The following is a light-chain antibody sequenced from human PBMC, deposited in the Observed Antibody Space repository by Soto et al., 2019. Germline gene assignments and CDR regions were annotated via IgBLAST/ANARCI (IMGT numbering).Light chain of an antibody. CDR2: EVN. Sequence: QSVLAQPASVSGSPGQSITISCTGTSSDIGYYDYVSWYQHHSGKAPKLIIYEVNNRPSGVSNRFSGSKSVNTASLTISGPQAEDEADYYCSSHSSSSAYYVFGTGTKVTVL. CDR1: SSDIGYYDY. V-gene: IGLV2-14*01. J-gene: IGLJ1*01. CDR3: SSHSSSSAYYV.